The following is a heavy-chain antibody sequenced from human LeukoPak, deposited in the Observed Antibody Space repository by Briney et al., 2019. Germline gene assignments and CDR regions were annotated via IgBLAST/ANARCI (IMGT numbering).Heavy chain of an antibody. V-gene: IGHV4-34*01. CDR2: INHSGST. J-gene: IGHJ6*02. CDR1: GGSISSYY. CDR3: ARAGGIAVAGVPYYYYYYGMDV. D-gene: IGHD6-19*01. Sequence: SETLPLTCTVSGGSISSYYWSWIRQPPGKGLEWIGEINHSGSTNYNPSLKSRVTISVDTSKNQFSLKLSSVTAADTAVYYCARAGGIAVAGVPYYYYYYGMDVWGQGTTVTVSS.